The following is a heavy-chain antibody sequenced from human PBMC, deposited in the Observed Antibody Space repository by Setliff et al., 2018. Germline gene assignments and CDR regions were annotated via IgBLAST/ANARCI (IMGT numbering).Heavy chain of an antibody. D-gene: IGHD3-22*01. CDR1: GYSFTNYW. CDR3: ARHNCYDM. Sequence: PGESLKISCKGSGYSFTNYWIAWVRQMPGKGLEWMGIIFPGDSKIIYSPSFQGQVTISADKSTSTAYLQWSSLKTSDTAIYYCARHNCYDMWGQGALVTVSS. J-gene: IGHJ4*02. CDR2: IFPGDSKI. V-gene: IGHV5-51*01.